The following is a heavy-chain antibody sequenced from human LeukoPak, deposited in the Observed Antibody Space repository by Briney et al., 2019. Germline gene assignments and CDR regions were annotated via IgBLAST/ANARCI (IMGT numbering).Heavy chain of an antibody. CDR1: GYTFTSYD. CDR2: MNPNRGNT. D-gene: IGHD3-22*01. V-gene: IGHV1-8*03. CDR3: ARGQFGYYYDSSGYLNFDY. J-gene: IGHJ4*02. Sequence: ASVKVSCKASGYTFTSYDINWVRQATGQGLEWMGCMNPNRGNTGYAQKFQGRVTITRNTSISTAYMELSRLRSEDTAVYYCARGQFGYYYDSSGYLNFDYWGQGTLVTVSS.